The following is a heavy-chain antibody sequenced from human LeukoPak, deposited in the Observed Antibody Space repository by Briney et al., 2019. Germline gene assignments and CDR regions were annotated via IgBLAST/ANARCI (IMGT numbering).Heavy chain of an antibody. CDR2: MNPNSGNT. CDR3: ARGLWTYYYDSSGYYSLTQY. J-gene: IGHJ4*02. Sequence: ASVNVSCRASGYTFTSYDINWVRQATGQGLEWMGWMNPNSGNTGYAQKFQGRVTMTRNTSISTAYMELSSLRSEDTAVYYCARGLWTYYYDSSGYYSLTQYWGQGTLVTVSS. CDR1: GYTFTSYD. V-gene: IGHV1-8*01. D-gene: IGHD3-22*01.